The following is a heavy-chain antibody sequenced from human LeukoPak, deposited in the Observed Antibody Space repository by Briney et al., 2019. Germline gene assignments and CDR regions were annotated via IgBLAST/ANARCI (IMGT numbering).Heavy chain of an antibody. D-gene: IGHD3-22*01. CDR1: GFTVSSNY. CDR2: IYSGGTT. J-gene: IGHJ4*02. Sequence: GGSLRLSCAASGFTVSSNYMSWVRQAPGKGLEWVSVIYSGGTTNYADSVKGRFTISRDNSKNTLFLQMNSLRAEDTAVYYCAKDFYDSSGSRYDYWGQGTLVTVS. CDR3: AKDFYDSSGSRYDY. V-gene: IGHV3-53*01.